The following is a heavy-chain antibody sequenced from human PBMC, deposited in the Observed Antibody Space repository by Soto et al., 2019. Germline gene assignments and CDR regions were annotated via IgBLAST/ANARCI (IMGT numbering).Heavy chain of an antibody. CDR3: ARLAAAGTIDY. J-gene: IGHJ4*02. CDR2: IYYSGST. CDR1: GGSISSSSYY. Sequence: SETLSLTCTVSGGSISSSSYYWGWIRQPPGKGLEWIGSIYYSGSTYYNPSLKSRVTISVDTSKNQFSLKLSSVTAADTAVYYCARLAAAGTIDYWGQGTLVTVSS. V-gene: IGHV4-39*01. D-gene: IGHD6-13*01.